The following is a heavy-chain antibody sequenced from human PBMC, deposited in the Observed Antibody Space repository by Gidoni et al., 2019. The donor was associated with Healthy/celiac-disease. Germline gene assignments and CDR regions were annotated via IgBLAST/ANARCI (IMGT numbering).Heavy chain of an antibody. CDR2: ISGSGGST. Sequence: EVQLLESGGGLVQPGGSLRLSCAASGFTFSSYAMSWVRQAPGKGLEWVSAISGSGGSTYYADSVKGRFTISRDNSKNKLYLQMNSLRAEDTAVYYCANQPYYYGSGSYYMDVWGKGTTVTVSS. J-gene: IGHJ6*03. V-gene: IGHV3-23*01. CDR3: ANQPYYYGSGSYYMDV. CDR1: GFTFSSYA. D-gene: IGHD3-10*01.